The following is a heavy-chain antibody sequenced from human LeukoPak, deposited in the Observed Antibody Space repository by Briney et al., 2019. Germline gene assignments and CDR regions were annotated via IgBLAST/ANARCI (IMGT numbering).Heavy chain of an antibody. CDR2: INPNSGGT. J-gene: IGHJ6*03. CDR3: ARDKGKRWLHDYYYYMDV. CDR1: GYTFTGYY. D-gene: IGHD5-24*01. V-gene: IGHV1-2*02. Sequence: SVKVSCKASGYTFTGYYMHWVRQAPGPGLEWMGWINPNSGGTNYAQKFQGRVTMTRDTSISTAYMELSRLRSDDTAVYYCARDKGKRWLHDYYYYMDVWGKGTTVTISS.